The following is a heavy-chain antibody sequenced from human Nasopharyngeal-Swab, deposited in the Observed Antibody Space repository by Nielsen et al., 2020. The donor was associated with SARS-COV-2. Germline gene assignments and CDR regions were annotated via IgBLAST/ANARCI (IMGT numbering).Heavy chain of an antibody. V-gene: IGHV3-9*01. CDR3: ARDRHGDDSRNYYYGMDV. Sequence: SLKISCAASGFTFSSYAISWVRQAPGKGLEWVSGISWNSGSIGYADSVKGRFTISRDNAKKSLYLQMNSLRAEDTAVYYCARDRHGDDSRNYYYGMDVWGQGTTVSVSS. D-gene: IGHD4-23*01. CDR1: GFTFSSYA. CDR2: ISWNSGSI. J-gene: IGHJ6*02.